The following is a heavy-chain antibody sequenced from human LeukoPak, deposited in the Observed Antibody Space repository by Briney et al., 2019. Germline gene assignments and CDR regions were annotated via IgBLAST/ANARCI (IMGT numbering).Heavy chain of an antibody. CDR1: GFTLSSYW. CDR3: AGRTETFTDY. Sequence: GGSLRLSCAASGFTLSSYWMTWVRQAPGKGLEWVAYIKQDGSEKYYMDSVKGRFTISRDNAKNSLYLQMNSLRAEDTAVYFCAGRTETFTDYWGQGTLVTVSS. CDR2: IKQDGSEK. V-gene: IGHV3-7*01. D-gene: IGHD2-2*01. J-gene: IGHJ4*02.